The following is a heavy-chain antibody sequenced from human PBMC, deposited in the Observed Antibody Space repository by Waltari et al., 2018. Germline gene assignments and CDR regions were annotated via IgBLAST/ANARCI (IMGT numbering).Heavy chain of an antibody. V-gene: IGHV4-39*07. CDR3: ARGMGGSYPFDY. CDR2: IYYSGTA. J-gene: IGHJ4*02. Sequence: QLQLQESGPGLVRPSETLSLTCSVSGGTISSSTYSWGWVRQSPGKGLEWLGSIYYSGTAHYNPSPKSRVTISGDTSKNQFSLIQTSVQAADTAIYYCARGMGGSYPFDYWGQGTLVTVSS. CDR1: GGTISSSTYS. D-gene: IGHD1-26*01.